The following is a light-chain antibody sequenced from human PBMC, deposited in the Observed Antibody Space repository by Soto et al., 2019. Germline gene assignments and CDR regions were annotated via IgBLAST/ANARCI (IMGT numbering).Light chain of an antibody. CDR3: QQYHNWPPFT. J-gene: IGKJ2*01. CDR1: QSVSSN. V-gene: IGKV3-15*01. Sequence: ETVMTQSPATLSVSPGERATLSCRASQSVSSNLAWYQQKPGQAPRLLIYGASTRATGIPARFSGSGSGTEFTRTISSLQSEDFAVYYCQQYHNWPPFTFGQGTKLEIK. CDR2: GAS.